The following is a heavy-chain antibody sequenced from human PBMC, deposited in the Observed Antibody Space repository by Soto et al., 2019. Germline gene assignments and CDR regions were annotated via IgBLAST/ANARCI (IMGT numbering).Heavy chain of an antibody. J-gene: IGHJ6*02. CDR1: GGAFSSYA. Sequence: ASVKVSCKASGGAFSSYAISWVRQAPGQGLEWVGGIIPIFGTANYEQKFQGRVTITADESTSTAYMELSSLRSEDTALYYCARVGSYYHNYYYGMDVWGQGTTVTVSS. V-gene: IGHV1-69*13. D-gene: IGHD1-26*01. CDR3: ARVGSYYHNYYYGMDV. CDR2: IIPIFGTA.